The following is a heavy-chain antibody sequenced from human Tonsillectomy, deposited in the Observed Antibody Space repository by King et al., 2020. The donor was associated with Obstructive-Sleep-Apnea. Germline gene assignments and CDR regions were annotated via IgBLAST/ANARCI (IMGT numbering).Heavy chain of an antibody. CDR2: IVSNDEK. CDR3: ARIEVVVYASHYLDY. CDR1: GFSLSNARVG. V-gene: IGHV2-26*01. J-gene: IGHJ4*02. D-gene: IGHD3-22*01. Sequence: QVTLKESGPVLVKPTETLTLTCTVSGFSLSNARVGVSWIRQPPGKALEWLAHIVSNDEKSYSTSLKSRLTISKDTSTSQVGLTMTNMDPLDTATYSCARIEVVVYASHYLDYWGQGTLVTVSS.